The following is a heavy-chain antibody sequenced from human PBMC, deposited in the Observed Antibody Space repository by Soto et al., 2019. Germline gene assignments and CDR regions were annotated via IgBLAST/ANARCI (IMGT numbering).Heavy chain of an antibody. CDR3: ARYNWNFHFDY. CDR1: GFTVSSHE. V-gene: IGHV3-48*03. D-gene: IGHD1-7*01. J-gene: IGHJ4*02. CDR2: ISSSGTTK. Sequence: EVQLVESGGGLVQPGGSLPLSCAASGFTVSSHEMVWVRQAPGKGLEWVSYISSSGTTKHYADSVKGRFTISRDNAKNSLYLQMNSLRAEDTAVYFCARYNWNFHFDYWGQGTLVTVSS.